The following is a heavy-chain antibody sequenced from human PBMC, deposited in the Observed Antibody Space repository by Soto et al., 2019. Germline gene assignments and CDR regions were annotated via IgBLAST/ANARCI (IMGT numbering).Heavy chain of an antibody. D-gene: IGHD4-17*01. Sequence: SETLSLTCTVSGGSISSYYWSWIRQPPGKGLEWIGYIYYSGSTNYNPSLKSRVTISVDTSKNQFSLKLSSVTAADTAVYYCARRYGPGYDYWGQGTLVTVSS. CDR1: GGSISSYY. CDR3: ARRYGPGYDY. V-gene: IGHV4-59*08. CDR2: IYYSGST. J-gene: IGHJ4*02.